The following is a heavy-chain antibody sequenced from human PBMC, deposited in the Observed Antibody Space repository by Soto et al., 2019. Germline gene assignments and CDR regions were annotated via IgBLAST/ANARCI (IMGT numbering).Heavy chain of an antibody. V-gene: IGHV1-69*13. CDR1: GGGNLRDYR. CDR2: IIPKLGSA. CDR3: ARHRGLYYYDSSGYLDY. D-gene: IGHD3-22*01. J-gene: IGHJ4*02. Sequence: GASVKVSCKASGGGNLRDYRTTWVRRAPGQGLEWMGGIIPKLGSANYAQNFQGRVTITADESTNTAYMELSSLRSEDTAVYYCARHRGLYYYDSSGYLDYWGQGTLVTVSS.